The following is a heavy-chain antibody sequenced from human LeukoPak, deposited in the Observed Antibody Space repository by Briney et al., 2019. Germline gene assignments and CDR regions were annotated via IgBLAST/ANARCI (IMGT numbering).Heavy chain of an antibody. CDR1: GFTFSSYW. D-gene: IGHD3-16*01. Sequence: GGSLRLSCAASGFTFSSYWMYWVRQDPGKGLVWVSRINNDGLSTTYADSVKGRFTISRDNAKNTLYLQMDSLRVEDTAVYYCAKRGGYDAFDIWGQGTMVTVSS. CDR3: AKRGGYDAFDI. J-gene: IGHJ3*02. V-gene: IGHV3-74*03. CDR2: INNDGLST.